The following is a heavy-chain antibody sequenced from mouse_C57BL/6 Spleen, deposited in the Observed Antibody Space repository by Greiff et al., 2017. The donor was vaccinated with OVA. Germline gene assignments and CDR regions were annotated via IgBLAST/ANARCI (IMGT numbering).Heavy chain of an antibody. J-gene: IGHJ2*01. CDR1: GFTFSSYA. CDR2: ISDGGSYT. D-gene: IGHD3-1*01. V-gene: IGHV5-4*01. CDR3: ARDRAKGGFDY. Sequence: EVQGVESGGGLVKPGGSLKLSCAASGFTFSSYAMSWVRQTPEKRLEWVATISDGGSYTYYPDNVKGRFTISRDNAKNNLYLQMSHLKSEDTAMYYCARDRAKGGFDYWGQGTTLTVSS.